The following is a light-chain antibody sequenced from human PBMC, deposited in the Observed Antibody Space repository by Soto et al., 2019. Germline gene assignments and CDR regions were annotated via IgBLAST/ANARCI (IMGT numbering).Light chain of an antibody. CDR2: AAS. J-gene: IGKJ1*01. CDR3: QQGSSFPWT. V-gene: IGKV1-12*01. Sequence: DIQMTQSPSSVSASVGERVTITCRASQDIDNWLAWYQQKPGKAPKLLIYAASTLQSGVPSRFSGSGSGTDFTFTFSRLQPEDFATYYCQQGSSFPWTFGQGTKVEIK. CDR1: QDIDNW.